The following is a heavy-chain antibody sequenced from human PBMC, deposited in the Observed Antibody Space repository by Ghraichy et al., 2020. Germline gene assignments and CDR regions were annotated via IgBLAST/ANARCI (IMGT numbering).Heavy chain of an antibody. J-gene: IGHJ4*02. Sequence: SETLSLTCAVYGGSFSGYYWSWIRQPPGKGLEWIGEVDHSGSTNYNPSLKSRVTISVDTSKNQFSLKLSSVTAADTAVYYCARGNYFDYWGQGTLVTVSS. CDR1: GGSFSGYY. CDR3: ARGNYFDY. CDR2: VDHSGST. V-gene: IGHV4-34*01.